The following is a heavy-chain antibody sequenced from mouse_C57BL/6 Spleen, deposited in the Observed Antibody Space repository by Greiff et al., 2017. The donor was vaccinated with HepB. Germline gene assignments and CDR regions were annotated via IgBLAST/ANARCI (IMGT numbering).Heavy chain of an antibody. CDR1: GYTFTSYW. CDR2: INPSNGGT. Sequence: QVQLQQPGTELVKPGASVKLSCKASGYTFTSYWMHWVKQRPGQGLEWIGNINPSNGGTNYNEKFKRKATLTVDKSSSTAYMQLNSLTSEDSAVYYCARIRGNSNYLDYWGPGTTVTVSS. J-gene: IGHJ2*01. CDR3: ARIRGNSNYLDY. V-gene: IGHV1-53*01. D-gene: IGHD2-1*01.